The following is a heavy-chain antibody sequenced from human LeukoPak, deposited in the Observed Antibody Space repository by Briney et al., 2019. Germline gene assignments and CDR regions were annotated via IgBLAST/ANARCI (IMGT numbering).Heavy chain of an antibody. V-gene: IGHV3-30*02. Sequence: PGGSLRLSCAASGFTFSSYGMHWVRQAPGKGLEWVAFIRYDGSNKYYADSVKGRFTISRDNSKNTLYLQMNSLRAEDTAVYYCVRNGPRTLYDSSGYYSRYFDYWAREPWSPSPQ. D-gene: IGHD3-22*01. J-gene: IGHJ4*02. CDR2: IRYDGSNK. CDR1: GFTFSSYG. CDR3: VRNGPRTLYDSSGYYSRYFDY.